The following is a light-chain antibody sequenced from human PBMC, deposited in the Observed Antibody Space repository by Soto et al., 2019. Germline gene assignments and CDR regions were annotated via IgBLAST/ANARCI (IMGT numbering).Light chain of an antibody. CDR3: CSDAGTYTWV. V-gene: IGLV2-11*01. CDR1: SSDVGDYNC. CDR2: DVS. J-gene: IGLJ3*02. Sequence: QSALTQPRSVSGSPGQSMTISCTGTSSDVGDYNCVSWYQQHPGKVPKLMIYDVSKRPSGVPDRFSGSKSGNTASLTISGLQAEDEADYYCCSDAGTYTWVFGGGTKLTVL.